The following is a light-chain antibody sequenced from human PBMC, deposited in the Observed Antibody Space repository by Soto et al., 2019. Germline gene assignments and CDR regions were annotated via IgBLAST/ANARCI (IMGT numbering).Light chain of an antibody. J-gene: IGKJ4*01. V-gene: IGKV1-12*01. Sequence: DIQMTQSPSSVSASVGDRVTITCRASQYVSSWLAWYQQKPGKAPKRLIFDASNLESGVPSRFSGSGSGTDFTLTISSLQPEDFATYYCQQANSFPLTFGGGTKVEIK. CDR3: QQANSFPLT. CDR1: QYVSSW. CDR2: DAS.